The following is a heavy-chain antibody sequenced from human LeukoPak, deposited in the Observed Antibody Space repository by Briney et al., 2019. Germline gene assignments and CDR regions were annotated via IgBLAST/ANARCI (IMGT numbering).Heavy chain of an antibody. Sequence: PSETLSLTCTVSGGSISSYYWTWIRQPPGKGLEWIGYVYYSGSTEYNPSLRSRVTISLDMSKHQFSLTLTSVTAADTAVYYCASNTGTVFDYWGQGALVTVSS. CDR3: ASNTGTVFDY. V-gene: IGHV4-59*01. J-gene: IGHJ4*02. D-gene: IGHD7-27*01. CDR1: GGSISSYY. CDR2: VYYSGST.